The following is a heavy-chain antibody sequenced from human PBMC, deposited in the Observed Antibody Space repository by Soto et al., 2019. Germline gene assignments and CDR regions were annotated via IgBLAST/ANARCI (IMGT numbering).Heavy chain of an antibody. CDR2: MSTSGGT. CDR3: AKGLDTGWYFFDH. Sequence: HPGGSLRLSCAASGFTFSTHDMSWVRQAPGKGLEWVSTMSTSGGTYYADSVKGRFTISRDNSKKTLYLQMNSLRAEDTAVYYCAKGLDTGWYFFDHWDQGTLVTVSS. V-gene: IGHV3-23*01. D-gene: IGHD6-19*01. CDR1: GFTFSTHD. J-gene: IGHJ4*02.